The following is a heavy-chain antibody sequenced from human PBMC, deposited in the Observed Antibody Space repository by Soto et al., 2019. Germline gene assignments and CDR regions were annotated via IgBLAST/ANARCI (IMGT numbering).Heavy chain of an antibody. D-gene: IGHD1-20*01. CDR3: ARDRWYNWKYYGMDV. J-gene: IGHJ6*02. V-gene: IGHV1-8*01. CDR1: GYTFTSYD. Sequence: ASVKVSCKASGYTFTSYDINWVRQATGQGLEWMGWMNPNSGNTGYAQKFQGRVTITADESTSTAYMELSSLRSEDTAVYYCARDRWYNWKYYGMDVWGQGTTVTVSS. CDR2: MNPNSGNT.